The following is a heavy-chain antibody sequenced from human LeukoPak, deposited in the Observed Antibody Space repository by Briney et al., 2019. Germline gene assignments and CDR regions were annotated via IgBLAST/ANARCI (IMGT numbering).Heavy chain of an antibody. CDR3: ARGLNIMVRGVIIPFEDV. J-gene: IGHJ6*02. D-gene: IGHD3-10*01. Sequence: GASVKVSCKASGYTFTSYDINWVRQATGQGLEWMGWMNPNCGNTGYAQKFQGRVTMTRNTSISTAYMELSSLRSEDTAVYYCARGLNIMVRGVIIPFEDVWGQGTTVTVSS. CDR2: MNPNCGNT. CDR1: GYTFTSYD. V-gene: IGHV1-8*01.